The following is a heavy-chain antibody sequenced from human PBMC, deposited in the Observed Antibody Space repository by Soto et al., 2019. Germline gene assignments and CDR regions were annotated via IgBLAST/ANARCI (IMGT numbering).Heavy chain of an antibody. CDR3: ARQRYNWNYSGDRGDTNHFDY. V-gene: IGHV3-21*01. CDR2: ISSSSSYI. Sequence: EVQLVESGGGLVKPGGSLRLSCAASGFTFSSYSMNWVRQAPGKGLEWVSSISSSSSYIYYADSVKGRFTISRDNAKNSLYLQMNSLRAEDTAVYYCARQRYNWNYSGDRGDTNHFDYWGQGTLVTVSS. J-gene: IGHJ4*02. CDR1: GFTFSSYS. D-gene: IGHD1-7*01.